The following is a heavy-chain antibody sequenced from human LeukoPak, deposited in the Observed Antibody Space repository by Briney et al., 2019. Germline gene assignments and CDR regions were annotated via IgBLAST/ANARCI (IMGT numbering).Heavy chain of an antibody. V-gene: IGHV1-69*04. CDR2: IIPILGIA. J-gene: IGHJ5*02. CDR1: GGTFSSYA. Sequence: VASVKVSCKASGGTFSSYAISWVRQAPGQGLEWMGRIIPILGIANYAQKFQGRVTITADKSTSTAYMELSSLRSEDTAVYYCARGQGGYQDWFDPWGQGTLVTVSS. CDR3: ARGQGGYQDWFDP. D-gene: IGHD2-15*01.